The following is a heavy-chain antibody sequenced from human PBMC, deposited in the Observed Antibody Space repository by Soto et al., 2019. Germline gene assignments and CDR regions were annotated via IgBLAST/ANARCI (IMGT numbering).Heavy chain of an antibody. J-gene: IGHJ4*02. CDR1: GYTFTGYA. CDR2: INAGNGNT. D-gene: IGHD5-18*01. CDR3: ARDPGYSYSYN. V-gene: IGHV1-3*01. Sequence: GASVKVSCKASGYTFTGYAMHWVRQAPGQRLEWMGWINAGNGNTKYSQKFQGRVTITRDTSASTAYMELSSLRSEDTAVYYCARDPGYSYSYNWGQGTLVTVSS.